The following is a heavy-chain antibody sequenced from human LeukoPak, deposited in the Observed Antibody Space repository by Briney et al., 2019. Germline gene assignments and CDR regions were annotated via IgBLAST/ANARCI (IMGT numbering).Heavy chain of an antibody. Sequence: PSETLSLTCSVSGFSISSGYYWGWIRQPPGKVLEWIGSIYHSGNTYYNPSLKSRVTISVDTSKNQFSLKLNSVTAADTAVYYCARDYNSGWFAYWGQGTLVTVSS. CDR2: IYHSGNT. V-gene: IGHV4-38-2*02. J-gene: IGHJ5*01. CDR3: ARDYNSGWFAY. D-gene: IGHD6-19*01. CDR1: GFSISSGYY.